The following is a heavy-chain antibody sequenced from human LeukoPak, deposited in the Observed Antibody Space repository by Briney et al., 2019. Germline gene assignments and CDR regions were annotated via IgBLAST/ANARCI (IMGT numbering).Heavy chain of an antibody. CDR2: INHSGST. Sequence: PSETLSLTCAVYGGSFSGYYWSWIRQPPGKGLEWTGEINHSGSTNYNPSLKSRVTISVDTSKNQFSLKLSSVTAADTAVYYCARVNYGGSDYWGQGTLVTVSS. J-gene: IGHJ4*02. V-gene: IGHV4-34*01. CDR3: ARVNYGGSDY. CDR1: GGSFSGYY. D-gene: IGHD4-17*01.